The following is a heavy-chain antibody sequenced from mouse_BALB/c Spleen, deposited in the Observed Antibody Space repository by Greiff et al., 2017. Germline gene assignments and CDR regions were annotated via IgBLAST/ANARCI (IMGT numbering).Heavy chain of an antibody. CDR2: ISTYYGNT. CDR3: ARDRDYYAMDY. CDR1: GYTFTDYA. Sequence: QVQLKQSGPELVRPGVSVKISCKGSGYTFTDYAMHWVKQSHAKSLEWIGVISTYYGNTNYNQKFKGKATMTVDKSSSTAYMELARLTSEDSAIYYCARDRDYYAMDYWGQGTSVTVSS. D-gene: IGHD2-14*01. V-gene: IGHV1-67*01. J-gene: IGHJ4*01.